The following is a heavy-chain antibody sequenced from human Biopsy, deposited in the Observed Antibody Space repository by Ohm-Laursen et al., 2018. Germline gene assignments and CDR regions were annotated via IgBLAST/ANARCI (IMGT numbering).Heavy chain of an antibody. D-gene: IGHD3-10*01. Sequence: SSVISCKVIGGTFSASGISWVRLAPGHGLEFVGGIIPIFQTTHYAQSFQGRVTIVADKSTSTAYMELSSLRSDDTAIYYCATVRGLVWFGELIAWGQGTLVTVSS. CDR3: ATVRGLVWFGELIA. CDR2: IIPIFQTT. V-gene: IGHV1-69*06. J-gene: IGHJ5*02. CDR1: GGTFSASG.